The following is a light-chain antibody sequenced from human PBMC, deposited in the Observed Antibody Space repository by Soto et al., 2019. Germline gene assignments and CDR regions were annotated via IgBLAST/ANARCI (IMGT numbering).Light chain of an antibody. CDR3: QQYNSLSRT. V-gene: IGKV1-5*01. CDR1: QSLSRW. Sequence: DIQMTQSPSTLSASVGDRVTITCRASQSLSRWLAWYQQKPGKAPKLLIYDASILESGVPSRSSGQGSGPEFTLTIVSLQPHVFATYYCQQYNSLSRTFGQGTRLESK. CDR2: DAS. J-gene: IGKJ5*01.